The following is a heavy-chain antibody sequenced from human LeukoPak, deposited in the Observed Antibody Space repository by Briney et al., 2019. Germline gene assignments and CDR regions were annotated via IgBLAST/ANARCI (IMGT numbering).Heavy chain of an antibody. D-gene: IGHD3-10*01. CDR2: ISYDGNN. CDR3: ASLMVRGFTPFDY. J-gene: IGHJ4*02. V-gene: IGHV3-30*03. CDR1: GYTFTHYG. Sequence: QTGGSLRLSCVISGYTFTHYGFHWVRQAPGKALEWVAYISYDGNNKYEDSVKGRFTISRDNAKNSLYLQMNSLRAEDTAVYYCASLMVRGFTPFDYWGQGTLVTVSS.